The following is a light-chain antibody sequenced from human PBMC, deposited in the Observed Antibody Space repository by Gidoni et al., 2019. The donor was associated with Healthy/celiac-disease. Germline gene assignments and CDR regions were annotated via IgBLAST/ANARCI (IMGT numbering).Light chain of an antibody. J-gene: IGKJ4*01. V-gene: IGKV1D-13*01. CDR3: QQFNNYP. CDR1: QGISSA. Sequence: AIQLTQSPSSLSASVGDRVTITCRASQGISSALAWYQQKPGKAPKLLIYDASSLESGVPSRFSGSGSGTDFTLTISSLQLEDFATYYCQQFNNYPFGGGTKVEIK. CDR2: DAS.